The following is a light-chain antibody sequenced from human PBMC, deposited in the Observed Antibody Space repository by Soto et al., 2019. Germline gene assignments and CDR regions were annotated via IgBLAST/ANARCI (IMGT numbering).Light chain of an antibody. J-gene: IGKJ1*01. CDR2: DAS. CDR1: QSIRSW. V-gene: IGKV1-5*01. Sequence: DIQMTKSPSTLSASVGDRVTITCRASQSIRSWLAWYQQKPGKAPKLLIYDASSLESGVPSRFSGSGSGTEFTLTISSLQPDDFATYYCQQYNIYSAFGQGTKVEIK. CDR3: QQYNIYSA.